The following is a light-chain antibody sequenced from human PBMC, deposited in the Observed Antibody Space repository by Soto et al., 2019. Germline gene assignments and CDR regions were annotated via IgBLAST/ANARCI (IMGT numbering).Light chain of an antibody. CDR1: PSISSW. CDR3: QQQGSFSRT. Sequence: DLQMTQSPSTLSASVGDRVTITCRTSPSISSWLAWYQQTPGKAPKFLIYKATSLESGVPSRFSGSGSGTEVTLTISSLLQHDVATYYCQQQGSFSRTFGQGTQVEIK. J-gene: IGKJ5*01. CDR2: KAT. V-gene: IGKV1-5*03.